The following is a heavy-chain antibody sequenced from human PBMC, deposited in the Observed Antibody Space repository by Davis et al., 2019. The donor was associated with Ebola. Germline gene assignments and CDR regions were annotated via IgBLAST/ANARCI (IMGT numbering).Heavy chain of an antibody. J-gene: IGHJ6*02. CDR3: AKDIEDYGEVLDYYYGMDV. V-gene: IGHV3-23*01. D-gene: IGHD4-17*01. CDR2: ISGSGGST. CDR1: GFTFSSYG. Sequence: GESLKISCAASGFTFSSYGMHWVRQAPGKGLEWVSAISGSGGSTYYADSVKGRFTISRDNSKNTLYLQMNSLRAEDTAVYYCAKDIEDYGEVLDYYYGMDVWGQGTTVTVSS.